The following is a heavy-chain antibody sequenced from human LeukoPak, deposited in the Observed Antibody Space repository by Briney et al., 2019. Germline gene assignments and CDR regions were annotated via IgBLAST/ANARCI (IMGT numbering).Heavy chain of an antibody. CDR1: GFTFSSYW. V-gene: IGHV3-7*01. CDR3: ARDSPRGRFEY. CDR2: INQDGSQK. Sequence: GGSLRLSCAGSGFTFSSYWMAWVRQAPGKGLEWVANINQDGSQKYYVDSVKGRFTISRDNTKNSFYPQMNSLRAEDTAVYYCARDSPRGRFEYWGQGTLVPVSS. J-gene: IGHJ4*02.